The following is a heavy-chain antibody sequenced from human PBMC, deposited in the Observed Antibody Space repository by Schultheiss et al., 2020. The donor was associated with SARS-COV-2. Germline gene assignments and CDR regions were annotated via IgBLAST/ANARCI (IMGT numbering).Heavy chain of an antibody. J-gene: IGHJ5*02. D-gene: IGHD4-11*01. CDR1: GGSISSGDYY. CDR2: IYYSGST. Sequence: SETLSLTCTVSGGSISSGDYYWSWIRQPPGKGLEWIGYIYYSGSTNYNPSLKSRVTISVDKSKNQFSLKLSSVTAADTAVYYCARDGTVTWFDPWGQGTLVTVSS. CDR3: ARDGTVTWFDP. V-gene: IGHV4-30-4*01.